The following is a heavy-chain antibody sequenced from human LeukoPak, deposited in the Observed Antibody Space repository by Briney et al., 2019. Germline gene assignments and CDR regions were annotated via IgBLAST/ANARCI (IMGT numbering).Heavy chain of an antibody. J-gene: IGHJ4*02. V-gene: IGHV3-23*01. CDR1: GFTFSNFA. D-gene: IGHD3-10*01. CDR3: ARDRGDSPYFDY. CDR2: ISGSGGDT. Sequence: LTGGSLRLSCAASGFTFSNFAMSWVRQAPGKGLEWVSAISGSGGDTYYADSVKGRFTISRDNAKNSLYLQMNSLRAEDTAVYYCARDRGDSPYFDYWGQGTLVTVSS.